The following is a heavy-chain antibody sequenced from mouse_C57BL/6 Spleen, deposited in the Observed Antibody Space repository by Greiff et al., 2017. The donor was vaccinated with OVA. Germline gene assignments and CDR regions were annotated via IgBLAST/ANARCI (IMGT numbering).Heavy chain of an antibody. Sequence: EVQVVESGGGLVQPKGSLKLSCAASGFSFNTYAMNWVRQAPGKGLEWVARIRSKSNNYATYYADSVKDRFTISRDDSESMLYLQMNNLKTEDTAMYYCVRSSPLTGNFDYWGQGTTLTVSS. D-gene: IGHD4-1*01. J-gene: IGHJ2*01. CDR2: IRSKSNNYAT. CDR3: VRSSPLTGNFDY. CDR1: GFSFNTYA. V-gene: IGHV10-1*01.